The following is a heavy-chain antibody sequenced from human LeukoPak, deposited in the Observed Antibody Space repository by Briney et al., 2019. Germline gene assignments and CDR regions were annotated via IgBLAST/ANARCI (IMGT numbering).Heavy chain of an antibody. D-gene: IGHD5-18*01. CDR2: ISYDGSNK. V-gene: IGHV3-30*04. Sequence: GGPLTLPCVASGFTFSSYAMHCAPQAPGKGLEWVAVISYDGSNKYYAHSVKGRFTIYRDNSQNTLYLQMNGLRADDTAVYYCARRDTAMGPFDYWGQGTLVTVSS. J-gene: IGHJ4*02. CDR3: ARRDTAMGPFDY. CDR1: GFTFSSYA.